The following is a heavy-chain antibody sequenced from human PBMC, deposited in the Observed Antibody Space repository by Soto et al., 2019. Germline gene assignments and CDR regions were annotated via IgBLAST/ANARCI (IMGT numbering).Heavy chain of an antibody. CDR1: GGSISTNW. Sequence: QVQLQESGPGLMKPSGTLSLTCAVSGGSISTNWWSWVRQPPGKGLEWIGEIYHSGRTNYNPSLENRVTMSVEKYQNHRSRIRNSVTAADTAVYYCARHIAVSGTRGFDFWGQGTLVTVSS. CDR2: IYHSGRT. CDR3: ARHIAVSGTRGFDF. V-gene: IGHV4-4*02. D-gene: IGHD6-19*01. J-gene: IGHJ4*02.